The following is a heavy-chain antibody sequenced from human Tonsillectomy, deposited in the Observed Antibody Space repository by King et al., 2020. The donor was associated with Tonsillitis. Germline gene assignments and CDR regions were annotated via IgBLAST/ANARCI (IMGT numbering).Heavy chain of an antibody. V-gene: IGHV2-26*01. J-gene: IGHJ5*02. Sequence: VTLKESGPVLVKPTETLTLTCTVSGFSLSNARMGVSWIRQPPGKALEWLAHIFSNDEKSYSTSLKSRLTISKDTSNSQVVLTMTNMDPVDTATYYCARIVRSYYIGWFDPWGQGTLVTVSS. CDR2: IFSNDEK. D-gene: IGHD1-26*01. CDR3: ARIVRSYYIGWFDP. CDR1: GFSLSNARMG.